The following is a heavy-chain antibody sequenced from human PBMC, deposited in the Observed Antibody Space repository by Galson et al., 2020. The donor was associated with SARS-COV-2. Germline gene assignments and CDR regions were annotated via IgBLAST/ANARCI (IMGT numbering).Heavy chain of an antibody. D-gene: IGHD2-2*01. CDR2: INAGNGNT. V-gene: IGHV1-3*01. J-gene: IGHJ3*02. Sequence: ASVKVSCKASGYTFTSYAMHWVCQDPGQRLEWMGWINAGNGNTKYSQKFQGRVTITRDTSASTAYMELSSLRSEDTAVDYCAWVYCSSTSCPGYDAFDIWGQGTMVTVSS. CDR3: AWVYCSSTSCPGYDAFDI. CDR1: GYTFTSYA.